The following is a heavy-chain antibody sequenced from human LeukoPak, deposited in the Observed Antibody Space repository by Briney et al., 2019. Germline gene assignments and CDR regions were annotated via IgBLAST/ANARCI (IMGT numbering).Heavy chain of an antibody. D-gene: IGHD4-23*01. J-gene: IGHJ4*02. CDR3: AGLRSTVAWASFDY. V-gene: IGHV4-34*01. Sequence: SETLSLTCAVYGGSFSGYYRSWIRQPPGKGLEWIGEINHSGSTNYNPSLKSRVTISVDTSKNQFSLKLTSVTAADTAVYYCAGLRSTVAWASFDYWGQGILVTVSS. CDR2: INHSGST. CDR1: GGSFSGYY.